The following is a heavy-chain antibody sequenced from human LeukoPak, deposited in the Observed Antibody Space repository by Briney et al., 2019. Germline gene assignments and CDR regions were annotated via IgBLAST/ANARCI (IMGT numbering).Heavy chain of an antibody. J-gene: IGHJ4*02. Sequence: SETLSLTCTVSGGSISSGSYYWSWIRQPAGKGLEWIGRIYTSGSTNYNPSLKSRVTISVDTSKNQFSLKLSSVTAADTAVYYCAREGPMVRGVIGHFDYWGQGTLVTVSS. D-gene: IGHD3-10*01. V-gene: IGHV4-61*02. CDR1: GGSISSGSYY. CDR2: IYTSGST. CDR3: AREGPMVRGVIGHFDY.